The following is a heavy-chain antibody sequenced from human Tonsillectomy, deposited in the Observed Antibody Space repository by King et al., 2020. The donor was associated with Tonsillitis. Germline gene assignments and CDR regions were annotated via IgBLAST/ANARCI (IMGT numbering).Heavy chain of an antibody. J-gene: IGHJ3*02. D-gene: IGHD3-3*01. CDR2: ISGSGGST. V-gene: IGHV3-23*04. Sequence: VQLVESGGGLVQPGGSLRLSCAASGFTFNIYAMSWVRQAPGKGLEWVSAISGSGGSTYYADSVKGRFTISRDNSKNALYLQMNSLRAEDTAVYYCARDRLGFWSGYPRPDDAFDIGGKGKMVTVSS. CDR3: ARDRLGFWSGYPRPDDAFDI. CDR1: GFTFNIYA.